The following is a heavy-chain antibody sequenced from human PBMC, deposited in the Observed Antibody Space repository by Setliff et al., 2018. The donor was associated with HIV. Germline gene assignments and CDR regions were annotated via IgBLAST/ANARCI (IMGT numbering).Heavy chain of an antibody. V-gene: IGHV4-61*09. CDR2: INTSGST. CDR3: ARGQHSSTWGALFDY. D-gene: IGHD6-13*01. CDR1: GGSISSGSYY. J-gene: IGHJ4*02. Sequence: SETLSLTCTVSGGSISSGSYYWSWIRQPAGKGLEWIGHINTSGSTNYNPSLKSRVTISIDKSKSQFSLKLSSVTVADTAVYYCARGQHSSTWGALFDYWGQGTLVTVSS.